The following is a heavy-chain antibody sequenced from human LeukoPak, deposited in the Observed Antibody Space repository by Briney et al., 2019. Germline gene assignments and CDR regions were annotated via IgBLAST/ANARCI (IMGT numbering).Heavy chain of an antibody. D-gene: IGHD1-26*01. CDR2: IHSGGGT. CDR3: ARAGKWSSYYYYYGMDV. J-gene: IGHJ6*02. V-gene: IGHV3-53*01. CDR1: GFTFSDFW. Sequence: GGCLRLSCAASGFTFSDFWMHWVRQAPGKGLVWVSVIHSGGGTDYADSVKGRFTISRDNSKNTLYLQMNSLRAEDTAVYYCARAGKWSSYYYYYGMDVWGQGTTVTVSS.